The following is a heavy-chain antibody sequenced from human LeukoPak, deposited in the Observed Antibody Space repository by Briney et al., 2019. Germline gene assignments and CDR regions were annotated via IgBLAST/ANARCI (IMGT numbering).Heavy chain of an antibody. V-gene: IGHV4-30-2*01. Sequence: PSETLSLTCAVSGGSISSGDYSWSWIRQPPGKGLEWIGYIYHSGRTYYNPSLKSRVTISIVRSKNQFSLKLSSVTAADTAVYYCARDLLWFGEAYFDYWGQGTLVTVSS. CDR3: ARDLLWFGEAYFDY. CDR2: IYHSGRT. J-gene: IGHJ4*02. CDR1: GGSISSGDYS. D-gene: IGHD3-10*01.